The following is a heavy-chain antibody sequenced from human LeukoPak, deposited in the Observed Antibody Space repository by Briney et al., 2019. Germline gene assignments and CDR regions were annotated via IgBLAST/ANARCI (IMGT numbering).Heavy chain of an antibody. J-gene: IGHJ5*02. V-gene: IGHV4-4*09. CDR1: GGSISSYY. CDR3: AARGRRHLSGSASNWFDP. D-gene: IGHD5-12*01. CDR2: IYTRGST. Sequence: SETLSLTCTVSGGSISSYYWSWIRQPPGKGLEWIGYIYTRGSTSYNPSLKSRVTISVDTSKNQFSLKLSSVTAADTAVYYCAARGRRHLSGSASNWFDPWGQGTLVTVSS.